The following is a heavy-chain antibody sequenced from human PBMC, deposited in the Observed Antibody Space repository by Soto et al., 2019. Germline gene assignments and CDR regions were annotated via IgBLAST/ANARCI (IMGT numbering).Heavy chain of an antibody. J-gene: IGHJ4*02. D-gene: IGHD4-17*01. CDR3: ASGDAWGAILDS. V-gene: IGHV4-31*03. Sequence: QVQLQESGPGLVKPSQTLSLTCTVSGASVNTGGYYWSWIRQPPGKGLEWIGYIYFSGNTYYNPTNESRVTISQDTTQNQFSLKLSSVIAEDTAEYYCASGDAWGAILDSWGQGTLVTVS. CDR1: GASVNTGGYY. CDR2: IYFSGNT.